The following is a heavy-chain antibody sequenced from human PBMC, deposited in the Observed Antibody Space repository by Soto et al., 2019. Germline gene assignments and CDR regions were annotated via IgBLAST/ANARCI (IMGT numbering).Heavy chain of an antibody. CDR2: IKEDATQK. V-gene: IGHV3-7*05. CDR1: GFTSRGFW. J-gene: IGHJ4*02. CDR3: TRDQF. Sequence: EGQLVQSGGGLVQPGGSLRLSCVGSGFTSRGFWMGWVRQAPGKGLEWVANIKEDATQKNYVDSVRGRFTISRDTATISLYLQMNILSAEDTAVYYCTRDQFWGQGTLVTVSS.